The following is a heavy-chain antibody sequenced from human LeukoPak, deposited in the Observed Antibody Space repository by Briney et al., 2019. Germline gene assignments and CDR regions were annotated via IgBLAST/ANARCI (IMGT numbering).Heavy chain of an antibody. D-gene: IGHD4-17*01. CDR2: LSWNSGSI. V-gene: IGHV3-9*01. Sequence: GRSLRLSCAASGFTFDDYAMLWVRQAPGKGLEFVSGLSWNSGSIGYADSVKGRFTISRDNAKNSLYLQMNSLRAEDTALYYCAKDLDAVTTNAFDIWGQGTMVTVSS. J-gene: IGHJ3*02. CDR3: AKDLDAVTTNAFDI. CDR1: GFTFDDYA.